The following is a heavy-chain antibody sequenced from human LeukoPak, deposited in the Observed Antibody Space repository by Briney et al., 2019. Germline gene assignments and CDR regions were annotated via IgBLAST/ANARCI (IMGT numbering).Heavy chain of an antibody. CDR1: GYTFTSYD. V-gene: IGHV1-8*01. CDR2: MNPNSGNT. D-gene: IGHD5-18*01. J-gene: IGHJ6*02. Sequence: ASVKVSCKASGYTFTSYDINWVRQATGQGLEWMGWMNPNSGNTGYAQKFQGRATMTRNTSISTAYMELSSLRSEDTAVYYCARGRSYGYGVYGMDVWGQGTTVTVSS. CDR3: ARGRSYGYGVYGMDV.